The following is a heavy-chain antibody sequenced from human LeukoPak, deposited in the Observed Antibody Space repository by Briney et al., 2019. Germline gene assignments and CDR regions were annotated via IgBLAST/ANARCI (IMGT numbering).Heavy chain of an antibody. J-gene: IGHJ4*02. CDR1: GGSISSGSYY. V-gene: IGHV4-61*02. CDR2: IYTSGST. D-gene: IGHD3-22*01. CDR3: ARERDRIVVVIDY. Sequence: PSQTLSLTCTVSGGSISSGSYYWSWIRQPAGKGLEWIGRIYTSGSTNYNPSLKSRVTISVDTSKNQFSLTLSSVTAADTAVYYCARERDRIVVVIDYWGQGTLVTVSS.